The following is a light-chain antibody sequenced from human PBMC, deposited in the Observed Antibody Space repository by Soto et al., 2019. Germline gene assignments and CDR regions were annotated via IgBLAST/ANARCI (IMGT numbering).Light chain of an antibody. Sequence: DIQLTQSPSFLSASVGDRVTISCRASQGISDYLAWYQQKPGKAPKLLIYGTSTLQSGVPSRFSGSASGTEFTLTISSLQPEDFATYFCQQFNAYPLTFGGGTKLEIK. V-gene: IGKV1-9*01. CDR1: QGISDY. J-gene: IGKJ4*01. CDR3: QQFNAYPLT. CDR2: GTS.